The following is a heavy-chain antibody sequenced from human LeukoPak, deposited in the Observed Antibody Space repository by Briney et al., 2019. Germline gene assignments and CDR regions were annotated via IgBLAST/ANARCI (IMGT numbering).Heavy chain of an antibody. CDR1: GFTFSSYA. Sequence: GGSLRLSCAASGFTFSSYAMTWVRQAPGKGLELVSVISASGRNRDYADSVKGRFTISRDNAENTLSLLMNSLRAEDTAIYYCAKLVGTGMTPTDYWGQGTLVTVSS. V-gene: IGHV3-23*01. CDR2: ISASGRNR. D-gene: IGHD1-1*01. J-gene: IGHJ4*02. CDR3: AKLVGTGMTPTDY.